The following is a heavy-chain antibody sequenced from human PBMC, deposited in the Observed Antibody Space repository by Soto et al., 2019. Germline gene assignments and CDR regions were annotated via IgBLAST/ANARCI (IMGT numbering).Heavy chain of an antibody. CDR3: ARDSMVRGVTYYGMDV. CDR1: GGSISSGGYY. J-gene: IGHJ6*02. CDR2: IYYSGST. D-gene: IGHD3-10*01. Sequence: TLSLTCTVSGGSISSGGYYWSWIRQHPGKGLEWIGYIYYSGSTYYNPSLKSRVTISVDTSKNQFSLKLSSVTAADTAVYYCARDSMVRGVTYYGMDVWGQGTTVTVSS. V-gene: IGHV4-31*03.